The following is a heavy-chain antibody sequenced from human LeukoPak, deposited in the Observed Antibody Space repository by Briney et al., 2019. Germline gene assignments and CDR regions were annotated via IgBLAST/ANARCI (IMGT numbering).Heavy chain of an antibody. D-gene: IGHD6-6*01. Sequence: GESLKISCKGSGSSFTSYWIGWVRQMPGKGLEWMGIIYPGDCDARYSTSFQGPVTISADKSVSTAYLQWSSLKASDTAMYYCARHWGYSSSFFDYWGQGTLVTVSS. J-gene: IGHJ4*02. CDR3: ARHWGYSSSFFDY. CDR2: IYPGDCDA. CDR1: GSSFTSYW. V-gene: IGHV5-51*01.